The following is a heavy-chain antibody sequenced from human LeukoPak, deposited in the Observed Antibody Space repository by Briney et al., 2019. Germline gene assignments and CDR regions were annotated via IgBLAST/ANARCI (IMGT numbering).Heavy chain of an antibody. CDR3: AARGRAHYYYSSGLN. CDR2: IYHSGST. Sequence: PSETLSFTCTVSGYSISSGYYWGWIRQPPGKGLEWIGSIYHSGSTYYNPSLKSRVTISVDTSKNQFSLKLSSVTAADTAVYYCAARGRAHYYYSSGLNWGQGTLVTVSS. CDR1: GYSISSGYY. J-gene: IGHJ4*02. D-gene: IGHD3-22*01. V-gene: IGHV4-38-2*02.